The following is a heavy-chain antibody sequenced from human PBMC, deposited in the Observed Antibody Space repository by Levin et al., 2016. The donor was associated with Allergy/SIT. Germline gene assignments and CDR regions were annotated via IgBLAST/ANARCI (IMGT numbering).Heavy chain of an antibody. CDR1: GYTFTSYG. CDR2: ISAYNGNT. CDR3: ARDGVVPAAMRGGFYYFDY. J-gene: IGHJ4*02. D-gene: IGHD2-2*01. Sequence: ASVKVSCKASGYTFTSYGISWVRQAPGQGLEWMGWISAYNGNTNYAQKLQGRVTMTTDTSTSTAYMELRSLRSDDTAVYYCARDGVVPAAMRGGFYYFDYWGQGTLVTVSS. V-gene: IGHV1-18*04.